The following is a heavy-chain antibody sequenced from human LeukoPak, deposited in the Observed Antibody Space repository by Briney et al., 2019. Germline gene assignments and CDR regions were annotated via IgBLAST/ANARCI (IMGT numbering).Heavy chain of an antibody. J-gene: IGHJ6*03. CDR3: ARSVGIVVVPDSGYYHYMDV. Sequence: GASVKVSCKASGYAFISYGISWVRQAPGQGLEWMGWISAYNGNTNYAQKLQGRVTMTTDTSTSTAYMELRSLRSDDTAVYYSARSVGIVVVPDSGYYHYMDVWGEGTTVTVSS. CDR1: GYAFISYG. V-gene: IGHV1-18*01. D-gene: IGHD2-2*01. CDR2: ISAYNGNT.